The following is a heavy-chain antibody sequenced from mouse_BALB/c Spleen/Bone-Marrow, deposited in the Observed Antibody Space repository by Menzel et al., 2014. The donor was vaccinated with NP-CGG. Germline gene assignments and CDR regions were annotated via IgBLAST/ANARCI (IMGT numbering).Heavy chain of an antibody. CDR1: GYTFTNYW. CDR3: TLPYYDYDRNVMDS. V-gene: IGHV1S16*01. D-gene: IGHD2-4*01. J-gene: IGHJ4*01. Sequence: VQLQESGAELVKPGASVKLSCKASGYTFTNYWMHWVKLRPGQGFEWIGEINPSNGGTYYNEKFKRKATLTVDKSSSTAYMQLNSLTSEDSAVYYCTLPYYDYDRNVMDSWGQGTSDTVSS. CDR2: INPSNGGT.